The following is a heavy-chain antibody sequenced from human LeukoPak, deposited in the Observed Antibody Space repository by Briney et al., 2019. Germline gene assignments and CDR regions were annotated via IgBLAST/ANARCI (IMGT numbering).Heavy chain of an antibody. CDR1: GFTVSSNY. CDR3: ARGEWVRYFDWLPYNAFDI. J-gene: IGHJ3*02. D-gene: IGHD3-9*01. V-gene: IGHV3-53*01. Sequence: QSGGSLRLSCAASGFTVSSNYMSWVRQAPGKGLEWLSVIYSGGSTYYADSVKGRFTISRDNSKNKLYLQMNSLRAEDTAVYYCARGEWVRYFDWLPYNAFDIWGQGTMVTVSS. CDR2: IYSGGST.